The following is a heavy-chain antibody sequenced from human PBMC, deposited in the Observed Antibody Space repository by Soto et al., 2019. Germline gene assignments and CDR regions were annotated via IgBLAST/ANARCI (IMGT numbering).Heavy chain of an antibody. V-gene: IGHV3-72*01. CDR1: GFTFSDHY. Sequence: GGSLRLSCAASGFTFSDHYMDWVRPAPGKGLEWVGRTRNKANSYTTEYAASVRGRFTISRDDSKNSLYLQMNSLKTEDTAVYYCARDRPVFFGNYYYYYGMDVWGQGTTVTVSS. J-gene: IGHJ6*02. CDR2: TRNKANSYTT. D-gene: IGHD3-3*01. CDR3: ARDRPVFFGNYYYYYGMDV.